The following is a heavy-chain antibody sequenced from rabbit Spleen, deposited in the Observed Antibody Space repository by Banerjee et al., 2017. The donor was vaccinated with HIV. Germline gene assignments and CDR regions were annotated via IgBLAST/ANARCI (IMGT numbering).Heavy chain of an antibody. D-gene: IGHD4-1*01. Sequence: QEQLEESGGGLVKPGGTLTLTCKASGIDFSNYFYIYWVRQAPGKGLEWIGCIGTGSGSTWYASWAKGRFTISKTSSTTVTLQMTSLTDADTATYFCARYDGDWGEDLWCPGTLVTVS. CDR2: IGTGSGST. J-gene: IGHJ4*01. CDR3: ARYDGDWGEDL. V-gene: IGHV1S45*01. CDR1: GIDFSNYFY.